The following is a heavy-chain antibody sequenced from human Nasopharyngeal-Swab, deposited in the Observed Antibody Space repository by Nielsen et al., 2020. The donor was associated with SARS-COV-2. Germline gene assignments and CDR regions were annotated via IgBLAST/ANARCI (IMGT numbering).Heavy chain of an antibody. D-gene: IGHD3-3*01. CDR2: ISSSSSYI. CDR1: GFTFSSYS. Sequence: GSLRLSCAASGFTFSSYSMNWVRQAPGKGLEWVSSISSSSSYIYYADSVKGRFTISRDNAKNSLYLQMNSLRAEDTAVYYCARSPSYYDFWSGYSFNYYYYYMDVWGKGTTVTVSS. J-gene: IGHJ6*03. CDR3: ARSPSYYDFWSGYSFNYYYYYMDV. V-gene: IGHV3-21*01.